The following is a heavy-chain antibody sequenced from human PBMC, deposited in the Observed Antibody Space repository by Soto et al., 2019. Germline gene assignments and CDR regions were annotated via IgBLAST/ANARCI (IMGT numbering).Heavy chain of an antibody. CDR2: INPNSGDI. D-gene: IGHD1-26*01. Sequence: QVQLVQSGAEVKKPGASVKVSCKASGYTLTGYYMHWVRQAPGQGLEWMAWINPNSGDIKYLQRFQGRVTVTRDTSSSTAYMELSGLRSDDTAVYYCATGSYYKDHDAFDTWGQGTMVTVSS. V-gene: IGHV1-2*02. CDR3: ATGSYYKDHDAFDT. CDR1: GYTLTGYY. J-gene: IGHJ3*02.